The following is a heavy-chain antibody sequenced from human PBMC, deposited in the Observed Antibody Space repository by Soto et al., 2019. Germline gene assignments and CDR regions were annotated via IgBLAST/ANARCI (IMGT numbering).Heavy chain of an antibody. Sequence: QVQLVESGGGVVQPGRSLRLSCAASGFTFSSYAMHWVRQAPGKGLEWVAVISYDGSNKYYADSVKGRFTISRDNSKNTLYLQSNSLRAEDTAVYYCASSYVWGSFRPFDYWGQGTLVTVSS. CDR2: ISYDGSNK. CDR1: GFTFSSYA. J-gene: IGHJ4*02. D-gene: IGHD3-16*01. CDR3: ASSYVWGSFRPFDY. V-gene: IGHV3-30-3*01.